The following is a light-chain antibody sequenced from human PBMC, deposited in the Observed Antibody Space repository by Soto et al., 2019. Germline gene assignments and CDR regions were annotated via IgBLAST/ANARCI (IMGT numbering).Light chain of an antibody. Sequence: QSVLPQPASVSGSPGQSITISCTGTSSDVGGYNYVSWHQQHPGKAPKLMIYEVSNRPSGVSNRFSGSKSGNTASLTISGLQAEDEADYYCSSYTSSSTLEVFGTGTKVTVL. CDR1: SSDVGGYNY. CDR3: SSYTSSSTLEV. V-gene: IGLV2-14*01. J-gene: IGLJ1*01. CDR2: EVS.